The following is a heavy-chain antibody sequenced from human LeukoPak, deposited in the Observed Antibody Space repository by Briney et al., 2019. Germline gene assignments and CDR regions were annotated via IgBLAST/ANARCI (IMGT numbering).Heavy chain of an antibody. Sequence: SQTLSLTCAISGDSVSSNSVTWNWVRQSPSGGLEWLGRTYYRSTWYNDYAVSVRGRITVNPDTSKNQFSLHLNSVTPEDTAVYYCARRLTQYDCFDPWGQGILVTVSS. CDR2: TYYRSTWYN. CDR3: ARRLTQYDCFDP. J-gene: IGHJ5*02. D-gene: IGHD2-2*01. V-gene: IGHV6-1*01. CDR1: GDSVSSNSVT.